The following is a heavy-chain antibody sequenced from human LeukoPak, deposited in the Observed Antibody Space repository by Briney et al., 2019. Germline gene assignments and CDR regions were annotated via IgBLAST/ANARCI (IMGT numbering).Heavy chain of an antibody. Sequence: PGGSLRLSCAASGFTFSSYTMNWVRQAPGMGLEWVSSISDSSYYIYYADSVRGRFTVSRDNAKNSLYLQMNGLRAEDTAVYYCARRKDVVVVPGTMGYYLDVWGKGTRSPSP. CDR3: ARRKDVVVVPGTMGYYLDV. V-gene: IGHV3-21*01. D-gene: IGHD2-2*01. CDR2: ISDSSYYI. CDR1: GFTFSSYT. J-gene: IGHJ6*03.